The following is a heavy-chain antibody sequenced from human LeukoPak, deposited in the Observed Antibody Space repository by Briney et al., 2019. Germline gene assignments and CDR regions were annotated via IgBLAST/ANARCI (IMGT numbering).Heavy chain of an antibody. Sequence: SETLSLTCAVYGGSFSGYYWSWIRQPPGKGLEWIGYIYYSGSTNYNPSLKSRVTISVDTSKNQFSLKLSSVTAADTAVYYCARASAAAGTAANYYGMDVWGQGTTVTVSS. CDR3: ARASAAAGTAANYYGMDV. V-gene: IGHV4-59*01. CDR1: GGSFSGYY. CDR2: IYYSGST. J-gene: IGHJ6*02. D-gene: IGHD6-13*01.